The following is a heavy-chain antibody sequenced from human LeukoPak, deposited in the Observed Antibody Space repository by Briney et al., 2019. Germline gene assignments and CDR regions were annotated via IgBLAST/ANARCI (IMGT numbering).Heavy chain of an antibody. Sequence: PGGSLRLSCAASGFTFSSYAMHWVRQAPGKGLEWVAVISYDGSNKYYADSVKGRFTISRDNSKNTLYLQMNSLRADDTAVYYCARLDWGEQDYWGQGTLVTVSS. CDR3: ARLDWGEQDY. CDR1: GFTFSSYA. D-gene: IGHD3-9*01. V-gene: IGHV3-30-3*01. CDR2: ISYDGSNK. J-gene: IGHJ4*02.